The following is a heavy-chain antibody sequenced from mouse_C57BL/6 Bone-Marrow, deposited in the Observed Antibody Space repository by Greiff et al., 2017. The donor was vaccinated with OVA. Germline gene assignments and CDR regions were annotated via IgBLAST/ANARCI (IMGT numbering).Heavy chain of an antibody. D-gene: IGHD1-1*01. CDR2: IWSGGST. CDR1: GFSLTSYG. V-gene: IGHV2-2*01. J-gene: IGHJ3*01. CDR3: ARNDYYGSSYEGFAY. Sequence: VMLVESGPGLVQPSQSLSITCTVSGFSLTSYGVHWVRQSPGQGLEWLGVIWSGGSTDYNAAFISRLSISKDNSKSQVFIKMNSLQADDTAIYYCARNDYYGSSYEGFAYWGQGTLVTVSA.